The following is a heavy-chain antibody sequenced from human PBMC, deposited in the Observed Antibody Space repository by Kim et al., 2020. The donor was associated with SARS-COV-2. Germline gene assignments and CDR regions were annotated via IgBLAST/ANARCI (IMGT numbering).Heavy chain of an antibody. D-gene: IGHD3-3*01. Sequence: AAPVQGRFTISRDDSKNTLYLQMNSLKTEATAVYYCTTELAKEWDWYFDLWGRGTLVTVSS. V-gene: IGHV3-15*01. J-gene: IGHJ2*01. CDR3: TTELAKEWDWYFDL.